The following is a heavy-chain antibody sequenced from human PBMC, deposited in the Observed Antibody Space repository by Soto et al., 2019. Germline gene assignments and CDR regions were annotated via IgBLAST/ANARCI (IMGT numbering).Heavy chain of an antibody. CDR3: ARPAADYDSSGYYCY. CDR1: GYTFTGYY. J-gene: IGHJ4*02. CDR2: INPNSGGT. V-gene: IGHV1-2*02. D-gene: IGHD3-22*01. Sequence: GASVKVSCKASGYTFTGYYMHWVRQAPGQGLEWMGWINPNSGGTNYAQKFQGRVTMTRDTSISTAYMELSRLRSDGTAVYYCARPAADYDSSGYYCYWGQGTLVTVSS.